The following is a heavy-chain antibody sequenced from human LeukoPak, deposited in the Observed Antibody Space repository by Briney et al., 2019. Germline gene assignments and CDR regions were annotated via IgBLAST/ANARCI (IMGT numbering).Heavy chain of an antibody. CDR1: GFTFSNAW. V-gene: IGHV3-15*01. Sequence: GSLSLSCAASGFTFSNAWMSWVRQAPGKGLEWVGRIKSKTDGGTTDYAAPVKGRFTISRDDSKNTLYLQMNSLKTEDTAVYYCTTDRLPDYYDSSGYVFPDYWGQGTLVTVSS. CDR2: IKSKTDGGTT. CDR3: TTDRLPDYYDSSGYVFPDY. J-gene: IGHJ4*02. D-gene: IGHD3-22*01.